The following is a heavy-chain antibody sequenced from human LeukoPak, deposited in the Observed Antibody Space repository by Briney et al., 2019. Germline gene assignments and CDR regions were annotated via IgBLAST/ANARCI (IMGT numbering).Heavy chain of an antibody. D-gene: IGHD1-26*01. CDR3: ARDWGVRELPRTDAFDI. J-gene: IGHJ3*02. Sequence: PGGSLRLSCAASGFTFSSYSMNWVRQAPGKGLEWVSSISSSSSYIYYADSVKGRFTISRDNAKNSLYLQMNSLRAEDTAVYYCARDWGVRELPRTDAFDIWGQGTMVTVSS. CDR1: GFTFSSYS. V-gene: IGHV3-21*01. CDR2: ISSSSSYI.